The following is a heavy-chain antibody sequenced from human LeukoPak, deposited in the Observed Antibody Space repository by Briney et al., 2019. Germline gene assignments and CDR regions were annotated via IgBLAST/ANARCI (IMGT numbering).Heavy chain of an antibody. Sequence: GGSLRLSCAGSGFIFSNAWMSWVRQAPGKGLEWVAPIKSIPDGGATVYAAPVQGRATISRDDSKHTVYLQMDSLKTEDTAVYYCTTGSMGDYSGNWGQGTLVTVSS. J-gene: IGHJ4*02. CDR3: TTGSMGDYSGN. CDR2: IKSIPDGGAT. V-gene: IGHV3-15*01. D-gene: IGHD4-17*01. CDR1: GFIFSNAW.